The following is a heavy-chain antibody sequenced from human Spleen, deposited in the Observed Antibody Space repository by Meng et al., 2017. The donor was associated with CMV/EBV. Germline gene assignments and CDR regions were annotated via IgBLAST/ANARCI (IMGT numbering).Heavy chain of an antibody. Sequence: KASGYIFINYWISWVPQAPGQGLEWMGRISTYNGNTNYAQKFQGRVTMTTDTSTSTAYMELRSLRSDDTAVYFCARIFGVVVPEPFDYWGQGTLVTVSS. J-gene: IGHJ4*02. CDR3: ARIFGVVVPEPFDY. V-gene: IGHV1-18*01. D-gene: IGHD3-3*01. CDR1: GYIFINYW. CDR2: ISTYNGNT.